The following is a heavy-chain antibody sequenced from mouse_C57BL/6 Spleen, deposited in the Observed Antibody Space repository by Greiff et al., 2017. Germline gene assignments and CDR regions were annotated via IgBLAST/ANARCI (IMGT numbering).Heavy chain of an antibody. CDR2: IYPGSGST. V-gene: IGHV1-55*01. CDR3: ARDYGSRGWFAY. CDR1: GYTFTSYW. D-gene: IGHD1-1*01. J-gene: IGHJ3*01. Sequence: QVQLQQPGAELVKPGASVKMSCTASGYTFTSYWITWAKQRPGQGLEWIGEIYPGSGSTNYNEKFKSKATLTVDTSSSTAYMQLSSLTSEDSAVYVCARDYGSRGWFAYWGQGTLVTVSA.